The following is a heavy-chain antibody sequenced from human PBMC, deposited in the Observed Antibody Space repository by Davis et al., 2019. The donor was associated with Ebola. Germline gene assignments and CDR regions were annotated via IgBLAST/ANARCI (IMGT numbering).Heavy chain of an antibody. V-gene: IGHV3-23*01. CDR2: ISGSGGST. Sequence: GESLKISCADSVITFSSYAMTWVRQAPGKGLEWVSAISGSGGSTYYADSVKGRFTISRDNPENTLHLQMNSLRGEDTAVYYCLKDIGIAAAGTTMAGDYWGQGTLVTVSS. D-gene: IGHD6-13*01. CDR3: LKDIGIAAAGTTMAGDY. CDR1: VITFSSYA. J-gene: IGHJ4*02.